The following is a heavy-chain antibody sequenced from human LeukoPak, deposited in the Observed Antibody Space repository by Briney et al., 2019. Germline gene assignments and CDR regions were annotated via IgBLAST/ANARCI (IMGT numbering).Heavy chain of an antibody. V-gene: IGHV4-34*01. Sequence: SGGSLRLSCVASGFPFSSYWMTWVRQPPGKGLEWIGEINHSGSTNYNPSLKSRVTISVDTSKNQFSLKLSSVTAADTAVYYCARQSGSYSYYFDYWGQGTLVTVSS. CDR3: ARQSGSYSYYFDY. D-gene: IGHD1-26*01. CDR1: GFPFSSYW. CDR2: INHSGST. J-gene: IGHJ4*02.